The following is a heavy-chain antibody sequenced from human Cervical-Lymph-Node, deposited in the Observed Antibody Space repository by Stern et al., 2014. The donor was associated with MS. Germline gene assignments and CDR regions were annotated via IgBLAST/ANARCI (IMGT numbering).Heavy chain of an antibody. CDR1: GYTFSDYA. J-gene: IGHJ4*02. CDR2: VKGGDGAT. V-gene: IGHV1-3*01. D-gene: IGHD3-16*01. Sequence: QDQLVQSGAEVKEPGASVKISCQASGYTFSDYAVQWLRQAPGQTLEWMGWVKGGDGATRYSQKFHDRVTFTRDTSAPTAYMELSSLISADTAVYYCAVGWGDHWGQGPLVTVSS. CDR3: AVGWGDH.